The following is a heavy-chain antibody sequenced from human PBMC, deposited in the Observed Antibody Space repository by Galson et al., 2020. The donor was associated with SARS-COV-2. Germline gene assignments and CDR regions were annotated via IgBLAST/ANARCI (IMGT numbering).Heavy chain of an antibody. CDR3: ARYDYGDIRPAFDY. D-gene: IGHD4-17*01. Sequence: LETLSLTCTVSGGSISSGPYYWGWVRQPPGKGLEWIGSTYYSGRTYYNPSLKSRVSISADPSKNQFSLKLSSVTAADTAVYFCARYDYGDIRPAFDYWGQGILVTVSS. CDR1: GGSISSGPYY. V-gene: IGHV4-39*07. CDR2: TYYSGRT. J-gene: IGHJ4*02.